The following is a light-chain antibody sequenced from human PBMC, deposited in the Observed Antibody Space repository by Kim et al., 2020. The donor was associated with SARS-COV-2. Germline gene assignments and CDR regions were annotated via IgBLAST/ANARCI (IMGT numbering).Light chain of an antibody. CDR2: GAS. CDR1: QSVSISY. CDR3: QEYGSAPRT. Sequence: STGGRAHLSCTASQSVSISYLAWYQQKPGQARRLLILGASSRATRIPDRFSGSGSGTDFTLTISRLEPEHFAVYYCQEYGSAPRTFGQGTKVDI. J-gene: IGKJ1*01. V-gene: IGKV3-20*01.